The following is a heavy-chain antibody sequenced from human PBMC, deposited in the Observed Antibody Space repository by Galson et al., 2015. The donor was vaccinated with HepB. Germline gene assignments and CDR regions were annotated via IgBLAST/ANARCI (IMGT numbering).Heavy chain of an antibody. Sequence: SLRLSCAASGFTFSSYGMHWVRQAPGKGLEWVAVIWYDGSNKYYADSVKGRFTISRDNSKNTLYLQMNSLRAEDTAVYYCARDRNWYGDDAFDIWGQGTMVTVSS. D-gene: IGHD3-10*01. CDR2: IWYDGSNK. CDR1: GFTFSSYG. J-gene: IGHJ3*02. V-gene: IGHV3-33*08. CDR3: ARDRNWYGDDAFDI.